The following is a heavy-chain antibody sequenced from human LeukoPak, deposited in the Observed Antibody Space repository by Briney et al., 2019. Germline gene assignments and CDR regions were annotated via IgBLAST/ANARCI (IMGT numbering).Heavy chain of an antibody. CDR1: GFTFSNFW. J-gene: IGHJ4*02. D-gene: IGHD2-15*01. Sequence: PGVSLRLSCTASGFTFSNFWMGWVRQAPGKGLEWVANIKQDETEKFYLGSVMGRFTISRDNAKNSLYLQMNSLRVEDTAVYYCAARYCSGGSCSFPYWGQGTLVTVSS. CDR3: AARYCSGGSCSFPY. CDR2: IKQDETEK. V-gene: IGHV3-7*03.